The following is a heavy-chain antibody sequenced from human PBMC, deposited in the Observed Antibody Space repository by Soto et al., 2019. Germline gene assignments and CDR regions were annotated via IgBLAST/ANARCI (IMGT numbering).Heavy chain of an antibody. CDR2: IYSGGST. CDR1: GFTVSSNY. V-gene: IGHV3-66*01. Sequence: EVQLVESGGGLVQPGGSLRLSCAASGFTVSSNYMSWVRQAPGKGLEWVSVIYSGGSTYYADSVKGRFPISRDNSKNTLDXEMISLGAAARAVYYCARDFVVAAPVNYCYYGMDVWGQGTTVTVS. CDR3: ARDFVVAAPVNYCYYGMDV. D-gene: IGHD2-15*01. J-gene: IGHJ6*02.